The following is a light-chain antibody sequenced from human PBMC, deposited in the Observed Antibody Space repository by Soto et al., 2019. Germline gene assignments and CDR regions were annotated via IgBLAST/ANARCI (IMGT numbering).Light chain of an antibody. J-gene: IGKJ1*01. CDR1: QSVNSN. Sequence: EIVMTQSPATLSLSPGERATLSCRASQSVNSNLAWYQQKPGQSPRLLIHGASTRSTGIPARFSGSGSGTEFTLTISSLQSEDVAVYYCQQYQNWPPWTFGQGTKVDIK. CDR3: QQYQNWPPWT. V-gene: IGKV3-15*01. CDR2: GAS.